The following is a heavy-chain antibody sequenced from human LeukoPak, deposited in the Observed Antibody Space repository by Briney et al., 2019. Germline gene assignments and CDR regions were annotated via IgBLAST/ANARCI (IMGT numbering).Heavy chain of an antibody. CDR2: ISGRGASK. J-gene: IGHJ4*02. D-gene: IGHD2-2*01. CDR1: GFTFSNYM. CDR3: AKGVVVAPDVTPFDY. V-gene: IGHV3-23*01. Sequence: GGSLRLSCAASGFTFSNYMMTWVRQAPGKGLEWVSGISGRGASKYYADSVKGRFTISRDNSKNTLNLPMNSLRAEDTAVYYCAKGVVVAPDVTPFDYWGQGTLVTVSS.